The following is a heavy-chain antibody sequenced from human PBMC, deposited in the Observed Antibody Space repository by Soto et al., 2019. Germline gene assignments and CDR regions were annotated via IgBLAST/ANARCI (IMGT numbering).Heavy chain of an antibody. CDR2: IFHDGIT. CDR1: GGSITSENW. D-gene: IGHD1-26*01. J-gene: IGHJ4*02. CDR3: AETNGSYGSHIDY. V-gene: IGHV4-4*02. Sequence: TPSPPFAVSGGSITSENWGDLVRQPPGMGLEWIGEIFHDGITNFNPSLKSRVTISVNKPKNQFSLKLSSVTAADTAVYYCAETNGSYGSHIDYWGQGTLVTVSS.